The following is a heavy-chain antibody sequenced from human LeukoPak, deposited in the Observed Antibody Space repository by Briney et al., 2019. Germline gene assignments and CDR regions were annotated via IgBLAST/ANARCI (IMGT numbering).Heavy chain of an antibody. D-gene: IGHD6-19*01. CDR3: VRDLSVAGPFDY. CDR2: ISAYNGNT. CDR1: GYTFTSYG. J-gene: IGHJ4*02. Sequence: ASVKVSCKASGYTFTSYGISWVRQAPGQGLEWMGWISAYNGNTNYAQKLQGRVTMTTDTSTSTAYMELRSLRSDDTAVYYCVRDLSVAGPFDYWGPGAPVTVSS. V-gene: IGHV1-18*01.